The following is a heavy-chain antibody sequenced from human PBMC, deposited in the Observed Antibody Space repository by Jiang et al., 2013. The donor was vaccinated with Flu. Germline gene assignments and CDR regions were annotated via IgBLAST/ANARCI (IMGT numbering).Heavy chain of an antibody. CDR2: IYYSGST. CDR3: ARQEGDDVVVPAAKDDY. CDR1: GGSISSSSYY. D-gene: IGHD2-2*01. J-gene: IGHJ4*02. V-gene: IGHV4-39*01. Sequence: GSGLVKPSETLSLTCTVSGGSISSSSYYWGWIRQPPGEGLEWIGSIYYSGSTYYNPSLKSRVTISVDTSKNQFSLKLSSVTAADTAVYYCARQEGDDVVVPAAKDDYWGQGTLVTVSS.